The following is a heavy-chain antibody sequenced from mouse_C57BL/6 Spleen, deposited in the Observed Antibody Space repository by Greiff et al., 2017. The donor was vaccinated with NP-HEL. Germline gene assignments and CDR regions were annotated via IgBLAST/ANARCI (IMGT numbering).Heavy chain of an antibody. CDR3: ARGGAGFDY. D-gene: IGHD3-3*01. Sequence: DVQLVESGGGLVKPGGSLKLSCAASGFTFSSYAMSWVRQTPEKRLEWVATISDGGSYTYYPDNVKGRFTISRDNAKNNLYLQMSQLKSEDTAMYYCARGGAGFDYWGQGTTLTVSS. CDR2: ISDGGSYT. V-gene: IGHV5-4*01. J-gene: IGHJ2*01. CDR1: GFTFSSYA.